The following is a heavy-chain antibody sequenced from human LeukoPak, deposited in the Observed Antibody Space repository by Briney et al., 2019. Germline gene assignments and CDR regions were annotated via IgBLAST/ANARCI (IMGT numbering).Heavy chain of an antibody. V-gene: IGHV3-7*01. J-gene: IGHJ6*02. Sequence: GGSLRLSCAASGFTFSSYAMHWVRQAPGKGLEWVANIYQDGSEKYYVDSVKGRFTISRDNAKNSLYLQMNSLRAEDTAVYYCARAGLDVWGQGTTVTVSS. CDR2: IYQDGSEK. CDR1: GFTFSSYA. CDR3: ARAGLDV.